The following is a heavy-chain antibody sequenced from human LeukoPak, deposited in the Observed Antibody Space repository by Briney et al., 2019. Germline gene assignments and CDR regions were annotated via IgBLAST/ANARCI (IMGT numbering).Heavy chain of an antibody. J-gene: IGHJ4*02. Sequence: PSETLSLTCAVYGGSFSGYYWSWIRQPPGKGLEWIGEINHSGSTNYNPSLKSRVTISVDTSKNQFSLKLSSMTAADTAVYYCARDKYSSGWYGLRDWGQGTLVTVS. CDR3: ARDKYSSGWYGLRD. CDR2: INHSGST. CDR1: GGSFSGYY. D-gene: IGHD6-19*01. V-gene: IGHV4-34*01.